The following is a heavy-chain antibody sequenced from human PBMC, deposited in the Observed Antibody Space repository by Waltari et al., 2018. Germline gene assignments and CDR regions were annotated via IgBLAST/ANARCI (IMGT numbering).Heavy chain of an antibody. Sequence: VQLVESGGGLIQPGGSLRLSCAASGFTVSSNYMSGVRKAPGKGSVCIVGFYPSWGPSYHPALNVPVPLSVDTSKNQFSLKLSSVTAADTAVYYCARTYYDFWSGYLFDPWGQGTLVTVSS. J-gene: IGHJ5*02. CDR2: FYPSWGP. CDR1: GFTVSSNY. D-gene: IGHD3-3*01. CDR3: ARTYYDFWSGYLFDP. V-gene: IGHV4-38-2*01.